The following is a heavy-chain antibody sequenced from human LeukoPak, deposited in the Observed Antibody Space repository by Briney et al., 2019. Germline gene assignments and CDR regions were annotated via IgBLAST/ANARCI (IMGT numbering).Heavy chain of an antibody. V-gene: IGHV4-59*01. D-gene: IGHD3-22*01. CDR3: GRGGLGRLTYYYDSSSYYLAY. Sequence: SETLSLTCTVSGGSISSYYLSWIRQPRGKGLEWIGSIYYSGSTNYNPSLKSRVTISVDTSKNQFSLKLSSVTAADTAVYHCGRGGLGRLTYYYDSSSYYLAYWGQGTLVTVSS. J-gene: IGHJ4*02. CDR1: GGSISSYY. CDR2: IYYSGST.